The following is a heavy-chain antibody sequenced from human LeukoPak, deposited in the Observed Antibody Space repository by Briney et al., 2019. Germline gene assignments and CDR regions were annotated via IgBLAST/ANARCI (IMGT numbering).Heavy chain of an antibody. D-gene: IGHD5-18*01. J-gene: IGHJ4*02. Sequence: PGGSLRLSCVGSGFTFSSYWMSWVRQAPGEGLEWVANMNQDGSEKYYVDSVKGRFTISRDNAKNSVYLQMNSLRVEDTAVYYCARDPPGKSYVDNWGQGTLVTVSS. CDR1: GFTFSSYW. CDR2: MNQDGSEK. CDR3: ARDPPGKSYVDN. V-gene: IGHV3-7*01.